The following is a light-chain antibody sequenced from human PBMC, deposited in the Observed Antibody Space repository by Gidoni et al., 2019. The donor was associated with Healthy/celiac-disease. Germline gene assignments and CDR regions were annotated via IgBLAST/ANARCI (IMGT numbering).Light chain of an antibody. V-gene: IGKV1-33*01. J-gene: IGKJ2*01. CDR3: QQYDNLPYT. Sequence: IQMTQSPSSLSASVGDRVTITCHASHDISNYLNWYQQKPGKAPKLLIYDASNLETGVPSRFSGSGSGTDFTFTISSLQPEDIATYYCQQYDNLPYTFGQGTKLEIK. CDR1: HDISNY. CDR2: DAS.